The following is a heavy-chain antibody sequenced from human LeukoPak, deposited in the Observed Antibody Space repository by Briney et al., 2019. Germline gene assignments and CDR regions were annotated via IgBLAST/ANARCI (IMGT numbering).Heavy chain of an antibody. J-gene: IGHJ6*04. CDR1: GGSFSSYY. CDR3: ARVTMVRSMDV. Sequence: PSETLSLTCTVSGGSFSSYYWSWIRQPPGKGLEYVSAISSNGGSTYYANSVKGRFTISRDNSKNTLYLQMGSLRAEDMAVYYCARVTMVRSMDVWGKGTTVTVSS. D-gene: IGHD3-10*01. CDR2: ISSNGGST. V-gene: IGHV3-64*01.